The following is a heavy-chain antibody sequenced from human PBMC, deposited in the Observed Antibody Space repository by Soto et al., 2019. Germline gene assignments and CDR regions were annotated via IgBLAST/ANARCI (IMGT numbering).Heavy chain of an antibody. D-gene: IGHD6-13*01. V-gene: IGHV3-53*01. J-gene: IGHJ4*02. CDR3: ARSSRPEPDFDY. CDR1: GFTVSSNY. CDR2: IYSGGST. Sequence: GSLRLSCAASGFTVSSNYMSWVRQAPGKGLEWVSVIYSGGSTYYADSVKGRFTISRDNPKNTLYLQMNSLRAEDTAVYYCARSSRPEPDFDYWGQGTLVTVSS.